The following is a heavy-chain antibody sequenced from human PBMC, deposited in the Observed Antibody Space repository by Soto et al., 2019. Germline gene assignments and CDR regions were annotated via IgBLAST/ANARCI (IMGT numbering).Heavy chain of an antibody. D-gene: IGHD3-10*01. Sequence: GGSLRLSCAASGFTFSSYAMSWVRQAPGKGLEWVSAISGSGGSTYYADSVKGRFTISRDNSKNTLYLQMNSLRAEDTAVYYCAREATSGSPTPHYYYYYMDVWGKGTTVTVSS. CDR3: AREATSGSPTPHYYYYYMDV. J-gene: IGHJ6*03. CDR1: GFTFSSYA. V-gene: IGHV3-23*01. CDR2: ISGSGGST.